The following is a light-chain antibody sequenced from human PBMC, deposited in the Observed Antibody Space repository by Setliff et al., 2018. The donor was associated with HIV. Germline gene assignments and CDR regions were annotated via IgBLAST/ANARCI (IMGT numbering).Light chain of an antibody. Sequence: QSVLTQPASVSGSPGQSITISCTGSASDVGGYNYVSWYQQQRGKAPKLIIYDVTHRPSGVSHRFSASKSGNTASLTISGLQAEDEADYFCSSYAASSTLYVFGTGTKATVL. V-gene: IGLV2-14*03. J-gene: IGLJ1*01. CDR1: ASDVGGYNY. CDR3: SSYAASSTLYV. CDR2: DVT.